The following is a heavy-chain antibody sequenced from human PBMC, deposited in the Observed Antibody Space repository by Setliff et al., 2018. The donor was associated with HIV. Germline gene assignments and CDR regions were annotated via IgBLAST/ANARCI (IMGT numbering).Heavy chain of an antibody. J-gene: IGHJ2*01. CDR1: GFSFDDNS. V-gene: IGHV3-21*01. CDR3: ARDPYPYFDYGDWYFDL. D-gene: IGHD4-17*01. CDR2: ISRGIFK. Sequence: PGGSLRLSCVISGFSFDDNSINWVRQAPGKGPEWVSSISRGIFKFYVDSVKGRFTISRDNAKNSLYLQMNSLRAEDTAVYYCARDPYPYFDYGDWYFDLWGRGTLVTVSS.